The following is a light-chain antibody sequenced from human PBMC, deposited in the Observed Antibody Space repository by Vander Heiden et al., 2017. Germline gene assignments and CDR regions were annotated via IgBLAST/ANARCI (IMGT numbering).Light chain of an antibody. CDR1: QGVSSY. Sequence: DTQLTQSPSFLSASVGDRVTITCRASQGVSSYFAWYQQKPGKAPNLLIYEVSTLQIGVPSRFSGGGSGTDFTLTISSLQPEDFATYYCLQLNDYPWTFGQRTKVEI. CDR2: EVS. V-gene: IGKV1-9*01. CDR3: LQLNDYPWT. J-gene: IGKJ1*01.